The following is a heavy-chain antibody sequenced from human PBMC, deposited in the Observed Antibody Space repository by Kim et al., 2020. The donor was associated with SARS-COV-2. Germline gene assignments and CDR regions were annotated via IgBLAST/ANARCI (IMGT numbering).Heavy chain of an antibody. CDR3: ARDFSK. CDR2: YDGSYK. Sequence: YDGSYKCYAGSVEGQLPISRDNSKDTLYLQMNSLRAEDTAVYYCARDFSKWGQGTLVTVSS. V-gene: IGHV3-33*01. J-gene: IGHJ4*02.